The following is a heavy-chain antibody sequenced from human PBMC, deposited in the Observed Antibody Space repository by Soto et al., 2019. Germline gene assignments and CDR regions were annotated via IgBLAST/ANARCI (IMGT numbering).Heavy chain of an antibody. V-gene: IGHV1-3*01. J-gene: IGHJ4*01. Sequence: GPVKGSCKASGYTITSYSIYLGRQAPGQRLEWMGWINAGNGNTKYSQKFQGRVTITRDTSASTAYMELSSLRSEDTAVYYCARDMGFGLSDYWGQGTLVTVSS. D-gene: IGHD3-10*01. CDR2: INAGNGNT. CDR1: GYTITSYS. CDR3: ARDMGFGLSDY.